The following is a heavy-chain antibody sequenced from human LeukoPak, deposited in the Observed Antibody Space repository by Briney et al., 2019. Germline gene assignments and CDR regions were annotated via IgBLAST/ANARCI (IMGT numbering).Heavy chain of an antibody. D-gene: IGHD5-24*01. J-gene: IGHJ6*03. CDR2: ISSSSSYI. CDR1: GFTFSSYS. V-gene: IGHV3-21*01. Sequence: GGSLRLSCAASGFTFSSYSMNWVRQAPGKGLEWVSSISSSSSYIYYADSVKGRFTISRDNAKNSLYLQMNSLRAEDTAVYYCARVRWLQILGTYYMEVWGKGTTVTVSS. CDR3: ARVRWLQILGTYYMEV.